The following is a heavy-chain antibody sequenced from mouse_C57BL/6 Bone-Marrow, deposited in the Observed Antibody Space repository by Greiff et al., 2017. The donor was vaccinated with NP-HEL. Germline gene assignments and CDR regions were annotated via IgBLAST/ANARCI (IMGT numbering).Heavy chain of an antibody. CDR2: IDPSDSYT. CDR3: ARTYYYYGSSSYWYFDV. D-gene: IGHD1-1*01. V-gene: IGHV1-69*01. J-gene: IGHJ1*03. Sequence: VQLQQPGAELVMPGASVKLSCKASGYTFTSYWMHWVKQRPGQGLEWIGEIDPSDSYTNYNQKFKGKSTLTVDKSSSTAYMQLSSLTSEDSAVYYCARTYYYYGSSSYWYFDVWGTGTTVTVSS. CDR1: GYTFTSYW.